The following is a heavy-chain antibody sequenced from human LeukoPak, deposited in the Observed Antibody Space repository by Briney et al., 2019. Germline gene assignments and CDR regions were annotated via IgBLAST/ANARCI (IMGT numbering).Heavy chain of an antibody. V-gene: IGHV1-2*04. J-gene: IGHJ5*02. D-gene: IGHD6-13*01. CDR3: AREEVVGAAAGTIRWFDP. Sequence: ASVKVSCKASGYTFTGYYMHWVRQAPGQGLEWMGWINPNSGGTNYAQKFQGWVTMTRDTSISTAYMELSRLRSDDTAVYYCAREEVVGAAAGTIRWFDPWGQGTLVTVSS. CDR1: GYTFTGYY. CDR2: INPNSGGT.